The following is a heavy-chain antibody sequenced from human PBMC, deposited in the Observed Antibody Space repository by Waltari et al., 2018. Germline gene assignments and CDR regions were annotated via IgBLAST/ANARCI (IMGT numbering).Heavy chain of an antibody. D-gene: IGHD3-16*01. CDR1: GFTFSSYP. J-gene: IGHJ5*02. CDR2: MSGRGGST. CDR3: AKDAFWGKPIRGWFDP. Sequence: EVQLLESGGGLVHPGGSLRLPCAASGFTFSSYPMSWVRQAPGKGLEWVSAMSGRGGSTYYADSVKGRFTISRDNSKNTLYLQMNSLRAEDTAVYYCAKDAFWGKPIRGWFDPWGQGTLVTVSS. V-gene: IGHV3-23*01.